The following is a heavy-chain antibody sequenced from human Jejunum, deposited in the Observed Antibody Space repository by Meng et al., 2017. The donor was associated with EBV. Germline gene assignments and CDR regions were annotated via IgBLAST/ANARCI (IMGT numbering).Heavy chain of an antibody. J-gene: IGHJ2*01. CDR1: AYAFAGYY. V-gene: IGHV1-2*06. CDR3: AREGLVGDLRYFDL. D-gene: IGHD3-16*01. CDR2: INPNSGGA. Sequence: QVELWQSAASVKKPGPSVKVSCKASAYAFAGYYMHWVRQAPGQGLEWMGRINPNSGGANYAQKFQGRVTMTRDTSISTAYMELSRLRSDDTAVYYCAREGLVGDLRYFDLWGRGTLVTVSS.